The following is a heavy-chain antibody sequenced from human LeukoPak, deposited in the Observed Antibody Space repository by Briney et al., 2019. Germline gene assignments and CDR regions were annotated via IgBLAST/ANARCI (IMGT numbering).Heavy chain of an antibody. V-gene: IGHV4-59*01. CDR3: ARESYYGSGSEGYFAY. J-gene: IGHJ4*02. D-gene: IGHD3-10*01. CDR2: MYYSGST. Sequence: PETQSLTCTVSGDSISSYYWSWIRQPPGKGLEWIGNMYYSGSTNYNPSLKSRVTISVDTSKNQFSLKLSSVTAADTAVYYCARESYYGSGSEGYFAYWGQGTLVTASS. CDR1: GDSISSYY.